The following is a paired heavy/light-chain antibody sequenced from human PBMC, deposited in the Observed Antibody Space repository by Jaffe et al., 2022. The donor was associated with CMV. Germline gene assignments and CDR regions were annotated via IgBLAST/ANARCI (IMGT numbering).Light chain of an antibody. Sequence: EIVLTQSPATLSLSPGERATLSCRASQSVSSYLAWYQQKPGQAPRLLIYDASNRATGIPARFSGSGSGTDFTLTISSLEPEDFAVYYCQHRSNWPLTFGGGTKVDIK. CDR2: DAS. J-gene: IGKJ4*01. CDR3: QHRSNWPLT. V-gene: IGKV3-11*01. CDR1: QSVSSY.
Heavy chain of an antibody. Sequence: QVQLVESGGGVVQPGRSLRLSCAASGFTFSSFGMHWVRQPPGKGLEWVAFIWYDGSNKYHTDSAKGRFTISRDNSKNTLSLQMNSLRAEDTALYYCARDYGSGMDVWGQGTTVTVSS. J-gene: IGHJ6*02. CDR3: ARDYGSGMDV. CDR1: GFTFSSFG. V-gene: IGHV3-33*01. CDR2: IWYDGSNK. D-gene: IGHD3-10*01.